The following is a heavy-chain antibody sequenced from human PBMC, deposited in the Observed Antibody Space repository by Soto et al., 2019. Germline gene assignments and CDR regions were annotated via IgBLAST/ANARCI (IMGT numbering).Heavy chain of an antibody. CDR2: IYTSGST. D-gene: IGHD3-3*01. V-gene: IGHV4-4*07. Sequence: SETLSLTCTVSGGSISSYYWSGIRQPAGKGLEWIGRIYTSGSTNYNPSLKSRVTMSVDTPKNQFSLKLSSVTAADTAVYYCARDLHDFWSGYYYYYYGMDVWGQGTTVTVSS. CDR1: GGSISSYY. CDR3: ARDLHDFWSGYYYYYYGMDV. J-gene: IGHJ6*02.